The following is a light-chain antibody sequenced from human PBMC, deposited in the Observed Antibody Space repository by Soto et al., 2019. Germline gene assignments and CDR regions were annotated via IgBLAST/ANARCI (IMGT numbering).Light chain of an antibody. CDR1: QSFGSS. Sequence: EVVLTQSPATLPLPPGETATLSCRASQSFGSSLAWYQQKPGQAPRLLIHHASTRAAGIPARFSGSGSGTDFSLTISSLEPEDFAVYYCHQRGIWPHTFGPGTKVDIK. CDR3: HQRGIWPHT. J-gene: IGKJ3*01. CDR2: HAS. V-gene: IGKV3-11*01.